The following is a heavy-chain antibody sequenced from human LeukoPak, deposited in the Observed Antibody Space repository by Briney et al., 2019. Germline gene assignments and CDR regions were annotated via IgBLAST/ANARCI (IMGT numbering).Heavy chain of an antibody. CDR3: ARATYYYGSGSYSY. Sequence: GESLKISCKGSGYSFTSYCIGWVRQMPGKGLEWMGIIYPGDSDTRYSPSFQGQVTISADKYISTAYLQWSSLKASDTAMYYCARATYYYGSGSYSYWGQGTLVTVSS. D-gene: IGHD3-10*01. CDR2: IYPGDSDT. V-gene: IGHV5-51*01. CDR1: GYSFTSYC. J-gene: IGHJ4*02.